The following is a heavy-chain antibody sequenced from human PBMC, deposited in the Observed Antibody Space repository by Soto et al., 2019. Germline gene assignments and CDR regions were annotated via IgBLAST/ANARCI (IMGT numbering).Heavy chain of an antibody. D-gene: IGHD2-21*02. Sequence: QVQLQESGPGLVKPSQTLSLTCTVSGGSISSGDYYWSWIRQPPGKGLEWIGYIYYSGSTYYNPSLKRRGTIAVDTSKNQFALKLSSVTAADTAVYYCARAMVVTQNWFDPCGQGTLVTVSS. V-gene: IGHV4-30-4*01. CDR1: GGSISSGDYY. CDR2: IYYSGST. CDR3: ARAMVVTQNWFDP. J-gene: IGHJ5*02.